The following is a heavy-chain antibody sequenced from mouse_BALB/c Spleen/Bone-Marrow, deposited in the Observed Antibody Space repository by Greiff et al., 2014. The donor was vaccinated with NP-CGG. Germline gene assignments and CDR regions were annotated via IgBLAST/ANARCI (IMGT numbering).Heavy chain of an antibody. J-gene: IGHJ4*01. CDR3: AREDIATVVEMDY. CDR1: GYTFSSYW. CDR2: ILPGSGST. V-gene: IGHV1-9*01. Sequence: VHLVESGAELMKPGASVKISCKATGYTFSSYWIEWVKQRPGHGLEWIGEILPGSGSTNYNEKFKGKATFTADTPSNTAYMQLSSLTSEDSAVYYCAREDIATVVEMDYWGQGTSVTVSS. D-gene: IGHD1-1*01.